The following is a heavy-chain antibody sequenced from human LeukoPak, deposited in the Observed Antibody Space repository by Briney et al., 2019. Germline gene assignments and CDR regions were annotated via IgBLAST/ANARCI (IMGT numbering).Heavy chain of an antibody. V-gene: IGHV4-59*08. J-gene: IGHJ6*02. CDR1: GGSISYYY. Sequence: PSETLSLTCSVSGGSISYYYWSWIRQPPGKGLEWIGHIYHSGSTNYNPSFKSRVTISVDTSKNHFSLELSSVTAADTAAYYCVRHAATRHNYGMDVWGRGTTVTVSS. D-gene: IGHD2-15*01. CDR3: VRHAATRHNYGMDV. CDR2: IYHSGST.